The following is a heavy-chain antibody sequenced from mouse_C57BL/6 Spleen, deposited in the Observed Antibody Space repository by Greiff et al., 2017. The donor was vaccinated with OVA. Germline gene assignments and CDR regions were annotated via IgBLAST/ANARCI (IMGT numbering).Heavy chain of an antibody. V-gene: IGHV6-3*01. D-gene: IGHD1-1*01. Sequence: EVQLVESGGGLVQPGGSMKLSCVASGFTFSNYWMNWVRQSPEKGLEWVAQIRLKSDNYATHYAESVKGRFTISRDDSKSSVYLQMNNLRAEDTGIYYCTGGYSSSYVRYFDVWGTGTTVTVSS. CDR3: TGGYSSSYVRYFDV. CDR2: IRLKSDNYAT. CDR1: GFTFSNYW. J-gene: IGHJ1*03.